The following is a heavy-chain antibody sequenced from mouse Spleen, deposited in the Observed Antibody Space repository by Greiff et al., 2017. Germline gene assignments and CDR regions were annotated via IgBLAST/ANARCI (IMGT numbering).Heavy chain of an antibody. D-gene: IGHD2-13*01. CDR2: INPNNGGT. Sequence: EVKLQQSGPELVKPGASVKIPCKASGYTFTDYNMDWVKQSHGKSLEWIGDINPNNGGTIYNQKFKGKATLTVDKSSSTAYMELRSLTSEDTAVYYCARGDYGDYDYAMDYWGQGTSVTVSS. J-gene: IGHJ4*01. CDR1: GYTFTDYN. CDR3: ARGDYGDYDYAMDY. V-gene: IGHV1-18*01.